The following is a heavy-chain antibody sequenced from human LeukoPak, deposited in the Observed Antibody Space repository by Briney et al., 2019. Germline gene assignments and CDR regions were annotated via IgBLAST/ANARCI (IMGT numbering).Heavy chain of an antibody. Sequence: GASVKVSCTASGYSFTSYYMHWVRQAPGQGLEWMGIINPSGGSTSYEQKFQGRVTMTRDTSTSTVYMELSSLRSEDTAVYYCARAPPLYSSSSARRFDYWGQGTLVTVSS. CDR2: INPSGGST. J-gene: IGHJ4*02. CDR1: GYSFTSYY. CDR3: ARAPPLYSSSSARRFDY. D-gene: IGHD6-6*01. V-gene: IGHV1-46*01.